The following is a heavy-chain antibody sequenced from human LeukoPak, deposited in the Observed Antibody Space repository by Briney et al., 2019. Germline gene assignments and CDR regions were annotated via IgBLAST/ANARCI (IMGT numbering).Heavy chain of an antibody. V-gene: IGHV1-69*16. CDR3: ATYGGHLAEYLKH. CDR2: IIPPLRTA. J-gene: IGHJ1*01. Sequence: SVKVSCKASGGTYRYNINWVRQAPGQGLEWMGGIIPPLRTANYAQQFQGRVTITTDDSTNTAYMELTGLTSEDAAVYYCATYGGHLAEYLKHWGQGTLVAVPS. D-gene: IGHD4-23*01. CDR1: GGTYRYN.